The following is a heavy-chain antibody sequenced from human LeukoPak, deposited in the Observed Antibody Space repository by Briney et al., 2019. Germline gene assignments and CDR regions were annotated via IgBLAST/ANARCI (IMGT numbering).Heavy chain of an antibody. J-gene: IGHJ1*01. CDR3: AKESGSRSYGAYFPH. CDR2: ISYDGSTK. D-gene: IGHD6-13*01. Sequence: GGSLRLSWAASGFTFSSHGIQWVRQAPGKGLEWVAVISYDGSTKYYADSVKGRFTISRDNSKSTLYLQMNSLRAEDTAVYYCAKESGSRSYGAYFPHWGQGTLVTVSS. V-gene: IGHV3-30*18. CDR1: GFTFSSHG.